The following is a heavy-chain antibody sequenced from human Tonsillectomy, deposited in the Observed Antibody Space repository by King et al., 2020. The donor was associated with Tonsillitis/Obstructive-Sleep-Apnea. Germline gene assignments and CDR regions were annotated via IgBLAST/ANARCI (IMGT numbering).Heavy chain of an antibody. CDR2: ISYDGSNK. J-gene: IGHJ4*02. Sequence: VQLVESGGGVVQPGRSLRLSCAASGFTFSSYGMHWGRQAPGKGLEWVAVISYDGSNKYYADSVKGRCTISRDNSKNTMYLQMNSLRAEDTAVYYCAKASYITMIVVPAGFDYWGQGTLVTVSS. CDR1: GFTFSSYG. CDR3: AKASYITMIVVPAGFDY. V-gene: IGHV3-30*18. D-gene: IGHD3-22*01.